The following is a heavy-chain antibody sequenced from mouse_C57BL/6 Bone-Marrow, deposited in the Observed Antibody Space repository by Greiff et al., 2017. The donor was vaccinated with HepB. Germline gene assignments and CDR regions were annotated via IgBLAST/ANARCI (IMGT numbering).Heavy chain of an antibody. J-gene: IGHJ3*01. CDR1: GYTFTSYW. Sequence: QVQLQQPGAELVRPGSSVKLSCKASGYTFTSYWMDWVKQRPGQGLEWIGNIYPSDSETHYNQKFKDKATLTVDKSSSTAYMQLSSLTSEDSAVYYCAGAQLAWFAYWGQGTLVTVSA. V-gene: IGHV1-61*01. CDR2: IYPSDSET. D-gene: IGHD4-1*02. CDR3: AGAQLAWFAY.